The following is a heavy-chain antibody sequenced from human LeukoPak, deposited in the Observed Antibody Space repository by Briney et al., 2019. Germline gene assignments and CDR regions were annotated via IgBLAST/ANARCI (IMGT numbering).Heavy chain of an antibody. CDR3: ARTTYYYDSSGYWPFDY. J-gene: IGHJ4*02. V-gene: IGHV1-2*02. D-gene: IGHD3-22*01. CDR1: GYTFTGYY. Sequence: ASVKVSCKASGYTFTGYYMHWVRQAPGQGLEWMGWINPSSGGTNYAQKLQGRVTMTTDTSTSTAYMELRSLRSDDTAVYYCARTTYYYDSSGYWPFDYWGQGTLVTVSS. CDR2: INPSSGGT.